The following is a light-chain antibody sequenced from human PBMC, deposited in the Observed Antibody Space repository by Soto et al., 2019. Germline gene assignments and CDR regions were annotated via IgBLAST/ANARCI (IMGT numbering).Light chain of an antibody. CDR1: QRVSSNY. CDR2: SAS. V-gene: IGKV3-20*01. J-gene: IGKJ5*01. CDR3: QQYGTVPNT. Sequence: EIVLTQSPLNLSLSPGETAPLSCRVSQRVSSNYVAWYQQRPGQPPRLLIYSASRRANGIPDRFSGSGSGTDFTLTLSRLESEDFAVYYCQQYGTVPNTFGQGTRLEI.